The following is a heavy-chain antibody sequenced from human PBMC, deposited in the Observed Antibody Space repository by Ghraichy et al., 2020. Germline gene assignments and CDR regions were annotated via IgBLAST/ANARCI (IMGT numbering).Heavy chain of an antibody. CDR1: GYTFTDYY. CDR2: MNPNSGGT. D-gene: IGHD1-26*01. V-gene: IGHV1-2*02. Sequence: ASVKVSRKASGYTFTDYYMHWVRQAPGQGLEWMGLMNPNSGGTTYAQKFQGRVTMTRDTSISTAYMELSRLTSDDTALYYCSRDVSGSYDYWGQGTLVTVSS. CDR3: SRDVSGSYDY. J-gene: IGHJ4*02.